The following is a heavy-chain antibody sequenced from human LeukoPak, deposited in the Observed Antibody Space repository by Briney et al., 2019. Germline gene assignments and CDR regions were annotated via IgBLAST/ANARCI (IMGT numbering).Heavy chain of an antibody. CDR1: GGSFSGYY. Sequence: PSETLSLTCAVYGGSFSGYYWSWIRQPPGKGLEWIGEINHSGSTNYNPSLKSRVTISVDTSKNQFSLKLSSVTAADTAVYYCAREVRYSGYDWALDWFDPWGQGTLVTVSS. CDR2: INHSGST. V-gene: IGHV4-34*01. CDR3: AREVRYSGYDWALDWFDP. D-gene: IGHD5-12*01. J-gene: IGHJ5*02.